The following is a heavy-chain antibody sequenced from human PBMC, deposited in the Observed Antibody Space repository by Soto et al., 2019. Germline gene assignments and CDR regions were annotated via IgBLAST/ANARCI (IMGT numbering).Heavy chain of an antibody. Sequence: QEQMVQSGGGVVQPGRSLRLSCAASPFTFRSYSMHWVRQAPGKGLEWVTSISYDGSKESCADSVKGRFAVSRDNSKNTLYLQMNSLRPEDTAVYYCARYCNGGACYSASLDYWGQGTQVTVSS. CDR2: ISYDGSKE. CDR1: PFTFRSYS. D-gene: IGHD2-15*01. V-gene: IGHV3-30*09. CDR3: ARYCNGGACYSASLDY. J-gene: IGHJ4*02.